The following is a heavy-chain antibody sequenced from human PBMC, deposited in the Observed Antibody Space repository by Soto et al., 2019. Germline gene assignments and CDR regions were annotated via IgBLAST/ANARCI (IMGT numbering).Heavy chain of an antibody. CDR1: GFSFRTYW. CDR2: INNDGSST. Sequence: VQLVESGGGLVQPGGSLRLSCAASGFSFRTYWMQWARQAPGKGLEWVSRINNDGSSTDYADSVKGRFTISRDNAKDTLYLQMNSLRADDTATYYCAMGTTYVWGTGTTVTVSS. CDR3: AMGTTYV. J-gene: IGHJ6*04. D-gene: IGHD7-27*01. V-gene: IGHV3-74*01.